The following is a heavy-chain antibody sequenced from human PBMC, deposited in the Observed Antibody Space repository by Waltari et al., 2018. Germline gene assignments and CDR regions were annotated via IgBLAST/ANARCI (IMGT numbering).Heavy chain of an antibody. CDR2: INHSGST. D-gene: IGHD6-19*01. Sequence: QVQLQQWGAGLLKPSETLSLTCAVYGGSFSGYYWSWIRQPPGKGLVWIGEINHSGSTNYNPSLKSRVTISVDTSKNQFSLKLSSVTAADTAVYYCARMGGAVAGPLYYYYGMDVWGQGTTVTVSS. CDR3: ARMGGAVAGPLYYYYGMDV. CDR1: GGSFSGYY. V-gene: IGHV4-34*01. J-gene: IGHJ6*02.